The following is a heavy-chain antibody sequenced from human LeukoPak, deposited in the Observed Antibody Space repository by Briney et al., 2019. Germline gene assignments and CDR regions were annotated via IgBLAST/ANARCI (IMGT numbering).Heavy chain of an antibody. Sequence: GGSLRLSCVTSGFAFSAYGMHWIRQVPGKGLEWVAVISYDAESNYHVDSVKGRFTISRDNSKNTLYLQMNSLRAEDTAVYYCARARSSYGYGDAFDIWGQGTMVTVSS. CDR2: ISYDAESN. CDR1: GFAFSAYG. J-gene: IGHJ3*02. D-gene: IGHD5-18*01. CDR3: ARARSSYGYGDAFDI. V-gene: IGHV3-30*03.